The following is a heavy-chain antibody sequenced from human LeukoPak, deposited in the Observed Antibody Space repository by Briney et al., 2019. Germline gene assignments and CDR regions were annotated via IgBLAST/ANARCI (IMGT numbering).Heavy chain of an antibody. Sequence: SGGSLRLSCAASGFTFSSYVMHWVRQAPGKGLEWVAVISYDVSNKYYADSVKGRFTISRDNSKNTLYLQMNSLRAEDTAVYYCARDHGSSVWYIEPYFDYWGQGTLVTVSS. CDR3: ARDHGSSVWYIEPYFDY. V-gene: IGHV3-30*04. D-gene: IGHD6-19*01. CDR2: ISYDVSNK. J-gene: IGHJ4*02. CDR1: GFTFSSYV.